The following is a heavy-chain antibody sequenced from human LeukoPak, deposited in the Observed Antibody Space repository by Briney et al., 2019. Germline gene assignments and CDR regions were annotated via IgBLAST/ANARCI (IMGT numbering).Heavy chain of an antibody. CDR2: ISGSGGST. CDR3: AKDQKQLIPPFDY. D-gene: IGHD6-6*01. Sequence: GKSLRLSCKASGLTVSSNYMSWVRQAPGKGLEWVSAISGSGGSTYYADSVKGRFTISRDNSKNTLYLQMNSLRAEDTAVYYCAKDQKQLIPPFDYWGQGTLVTVSS. V-gene: IGHV3-23*01. J-gene: IGHJ4*02. CDR1: GLTVSSNY.